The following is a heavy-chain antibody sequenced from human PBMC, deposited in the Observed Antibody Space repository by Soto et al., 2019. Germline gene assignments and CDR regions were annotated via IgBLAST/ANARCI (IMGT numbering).Heavy chain of an antibody. J-gene: IGHJ4*02. CDR2: ISYDGSNK. Sequence: GGSLRLSCAASGFTFSSYGMHWVRQAPGKGLEWVAVISYDGSNKYYADSVKGRFTISRDNSKNTLYLQMNSLRAEDTAVYYCAKDFRRATVADYWGQGTLVTVSS. D-gene: IGHD4-4*01. V-gene: IGHV3-30*18. CDR1: GFTFSSYG. CDR3: AKDFRRATVADY.